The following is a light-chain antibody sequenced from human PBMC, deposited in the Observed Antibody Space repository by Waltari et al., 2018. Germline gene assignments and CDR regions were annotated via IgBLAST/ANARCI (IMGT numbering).Light chain of an antibody. CDR1: QSVLFSSSNKNY. CDR3: QQYYSGRT. CDR2: WSS. J-gene: IGKJ1*01. V-gene: IGKV4-1*01. Sequence: DIVMTQSPDSLAVSLGERATINCKSSQSVLFSSSNKNYLAWYQQKPGQPPKLIIYWSSTRESGVPDRFSGSGSGRDFTLTISSLQAEDVAVYYCQQYYSGRTFGQGTKVEIK.